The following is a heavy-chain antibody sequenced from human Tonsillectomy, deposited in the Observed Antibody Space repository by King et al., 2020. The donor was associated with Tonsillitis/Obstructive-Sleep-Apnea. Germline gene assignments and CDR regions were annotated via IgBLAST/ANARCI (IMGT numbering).Heavy chain of an antibody. V-gene: IGHV1-69*10. CDR3: VRSRDDCSGAHWFDP. CDR2: IIPILKIA. J-gene: IGHJ5*02. Sequence: QLVQSGAEVKKPGSSVKVSCKASGGTFSSFAISWVRQAPGQGLEWMGGIIPILKIANYAQKFQGRVTITADKSTSSAYMELSSLRSEDTAVYYCVRSRDDCSGAHWFDPWGQGTLVTVSS. D-gene: IGHD3-22*01. CDR1: GGTFSSFA.